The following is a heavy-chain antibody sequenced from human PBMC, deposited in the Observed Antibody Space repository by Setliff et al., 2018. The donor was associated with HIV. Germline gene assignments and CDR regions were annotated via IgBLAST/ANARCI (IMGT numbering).Heavy chain of an antibody. Sequence: RASVKVSCKTSGYTFTDYYIHWVRQAPGQGLEWMGRINPNSGPTNYAQKFQGRVTMTRDTSISTAYMELSRLRSDDTAVYYCARDFFGQRVGATLGYWGQGTLVTVSS. V-gene: IGHV1-2*06. CDR3: ARDFFGQRVGATLGY. J-gene: IGHJ4*02. CDR1: GYTFTDYY. CDR2: INPNSGPT. D-gene: IGHD1-26*01.